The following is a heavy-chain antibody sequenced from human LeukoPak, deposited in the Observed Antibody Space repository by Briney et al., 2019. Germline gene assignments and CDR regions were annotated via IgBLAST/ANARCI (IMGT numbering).Heavy chain of an antibody. CDR2: IKLDGSEQ. CDR3: VRGGGGMDV. CDR1: GFTFSKYW. V-gene: IGHV3-7*04. Sequence: PGGSLRLSCAASGFTFSKYWMSWVRQAPGKGLEGVASIKLDGSEQYYVESVKGRFTISRDSAKNSLFLQMNSLRAEDTAVYYCVRGGGGMDVWGQGTTVTVSS. J-gene: IGHJ6*02.